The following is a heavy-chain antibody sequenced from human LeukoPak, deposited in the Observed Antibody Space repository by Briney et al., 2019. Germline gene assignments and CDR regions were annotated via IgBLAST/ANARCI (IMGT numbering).Heavy chain of an antibody. CDR2: IITISVTG. Sequence: GASVKVSCKASGGTFSSYAISWVRQAPGQGLEWMGGIITISVTGNYAQKFQGRVTITADESTSTAYMELSSLGCEDTAVYYCASADIVVVVAATNYYYYGMDVWGQGTTVTVS. CDR3: ASADIVVVVAATNYYYYGMDV. V-gene: IGHV1-69*13. J-gene: IGHJ6*02. CDR1: GGTFSSYA. D-gene: IGHD2-15*01.